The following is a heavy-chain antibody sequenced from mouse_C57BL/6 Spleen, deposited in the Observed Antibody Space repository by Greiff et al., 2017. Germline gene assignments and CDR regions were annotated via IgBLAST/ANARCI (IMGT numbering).Heavy chain of an antibody. J-gene: IGHJ3*01. CDR1: GFTFTTYA. D-gene: IGHD4-1*01. CDR2: IRSKSSNYAT. V-gene: IGHV10-3*01. Sequence: EVQLVESGGGLVQPKGSLKLSCAASGFTFTTYAMHWVRQAPGKGLEWVARIRSKSSNYATYYADSVKDIFTISRDDSQSMLYLQMNNLKTEDTAMYYCVTPSNWDVEGAWFAYWGQGTLVTVSA. CDR3: VTPSNWDVEGAWFAY.